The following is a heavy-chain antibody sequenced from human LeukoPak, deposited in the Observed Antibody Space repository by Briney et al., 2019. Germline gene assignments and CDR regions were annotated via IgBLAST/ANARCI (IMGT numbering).Heavy chain of an antibody. Sequence: GGSLRLSCADSGCTFSSYGRKGVGQATGKGLEWDSSISSSSSYIFYADSVKGRFTISRDNAKNSLHLQMNSLRAEDTAVYCCARDGQTGTTVYWGQGTLVTVSS. CDR2: ISSSSSYI. J-gene: IGHJ4*02. CDR1: GCTFSSYG. V-gene: IGHV3-21*01. CDR3: ARDGQTGTTVY. D-gene: IGHD1-7*01.